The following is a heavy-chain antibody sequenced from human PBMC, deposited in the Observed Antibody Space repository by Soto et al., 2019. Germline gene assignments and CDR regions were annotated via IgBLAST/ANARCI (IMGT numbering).Heavy chain of an antibody. Sequence: EVQLLESGGGLVQPGGSLRLSCAASGFTFSTYAMSWVRQAPGKGREWVSAISGSGGSTYYADSVKGRFTISRDKSKKTLSLQMHSLRAEDTAVYYCAKNWDTTSRSSSHWGHGTLVTVSS. D-gene: IGHD6-6*01. CDR1: GFTFSTYA. CDR3: AKNWDTTSRSSSH. CDR2: ISGSGGST. V-gene: IGHV3-23*01. J-gene: IGHJ4*01.